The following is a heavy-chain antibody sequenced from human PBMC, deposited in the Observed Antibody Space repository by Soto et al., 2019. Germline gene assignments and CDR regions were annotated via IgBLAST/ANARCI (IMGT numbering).Heavy chain of an antibody. CDR2: ISRTGDSA. CDR3: AKGPDGSGYYHNWFDS. D-gene: IGHD3-22*01. Sequence: EVHLLESGGALVQPGGSLTLSCAASGFSFREYPMVWVRQVPGKGREWASSISRTGDSAYYADSVKGRFAISRDRSKNRLSLQMNSLRVEDTAVYYCAKGPDGSGYYHNWFDSWGQGTLITVSS. V-gene: IGHV3-23*01. J-gene: IGHJ5*01. CDR1: GFSFREYP.